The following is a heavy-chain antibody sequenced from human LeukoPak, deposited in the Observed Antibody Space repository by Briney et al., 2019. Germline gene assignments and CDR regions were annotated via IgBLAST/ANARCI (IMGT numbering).Heavy chain of an antibody. V-gene: IGHV3-48*03. CDR3: ARDIVATYPHDY. Sequence: GGSLRLSCAASGFTFSSYEMNWVRQAPGKGLGWISYISSSGSTIYYADPVKGRFTISRDNAKNSLYLQMNSLRAEDTAVYYCARDIVATYPHDYWGQGTLVTVSS. D-gene: IGHD5-12*01. CDR1: GFTFSSYE. J-gene: IGHJ4*02. CDR2: ISSSGSTI.